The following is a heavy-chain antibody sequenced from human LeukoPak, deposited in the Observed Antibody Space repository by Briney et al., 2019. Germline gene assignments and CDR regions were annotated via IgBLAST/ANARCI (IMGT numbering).Heavy chain of an antibody. Sequence: SVKVSCKASGGTFSSYAISWVRQAPGQGLEWMGRIIPILGIANHAQKFQGRVTITADKSTSTAYMELSSLRSEDTAVYYCARGAYYYGSGSYPDYWGQGTLVTVSS. J-gene: IGHJ4*02. CDR1: GGTFSSYA. D-gene: IGHD3-10*01. CDR2: IIPILGIA. V-gene: IGHV1-69*04. CDR3: ARGAYYYGSGSYPDY.